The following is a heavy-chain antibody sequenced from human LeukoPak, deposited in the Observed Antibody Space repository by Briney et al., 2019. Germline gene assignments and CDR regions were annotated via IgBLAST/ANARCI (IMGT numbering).Heavy chain of an antibody. CDR2: IIPIFGTA. Sequence: GASVKVSCKASGGTFSSYAISWVRQAPGQGLEWMGGIIPIFGTANYAQKFQGRVTITADKSTSTAYMELSSLRSEDTAVYYCARALGGVRTNFLYYYYMDVWGKGTTVTVSS. V-gene: IGHV1-69*06. J-gene: IGHJ6*03. D-gene: IGHD2/OR15-2a*01. CDR1: GGTFSSYA. CDR3: ARALGGVRTNFLYYYYMDV.